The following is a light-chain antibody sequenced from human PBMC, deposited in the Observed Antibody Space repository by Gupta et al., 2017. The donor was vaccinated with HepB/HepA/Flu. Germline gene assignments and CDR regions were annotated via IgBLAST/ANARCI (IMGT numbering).Light chain of an antibody. J-gene: IGLJ2*01. CDR2: KYN. Sequence: SSELTQAPSVSVSPGQTARITCSGDALSKQYGYWYQQKAGQAPLLVRFKYNERPSGIPESFSGSCYGTTSTLTISGAQAEDEADEYERSVATTGNMSHVVCGGGTKMTVL. CDR3: RSVATTGNMSHVV. V-gene: IGLV3-25*03. CDR1: ALSKQY.